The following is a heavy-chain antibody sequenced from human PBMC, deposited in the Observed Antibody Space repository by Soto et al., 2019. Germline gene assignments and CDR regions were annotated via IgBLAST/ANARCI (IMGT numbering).Heavy chain of an antibody. CDR3: ARGYLTIQLVFPPAFDF. Sequence: QVQLQQWGAGLLKPSETLSLTCAVYGWSFSGYDWNWIRQPPVKGLEWIGQVHHSGSTNYNPSLRSRVTISVDKSKNQFSLRLTSVTAADTAVYYCARGYLTIQLVFPPAFDFWGQGSLVTVSS. J-gene: IGHJ4*02. D-gene: IGHD5-18*01. CDR2: VHHSGST. CDR1: GWSFSGYD. V-gene: IGHV4-34*01.